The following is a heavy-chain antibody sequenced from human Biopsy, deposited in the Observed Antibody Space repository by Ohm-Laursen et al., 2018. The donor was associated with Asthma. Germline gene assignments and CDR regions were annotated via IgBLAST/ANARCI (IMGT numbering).Heavy chain of an antibody. Sequence: SLKLSCSASGFNFHNYGMNWVRRAPGKGLEWVAQILFDGRKINYPDSVKGRFTISRDNSKNMVYLQMNSLRPEDTAVYYCAKDRVAGRSYYFDYWGQGSLVSVSS. V-gene: IGHV3-30*18. CDR3: AKDRVAGRSYYFDY. J-gene: IGHJ4*02. CDR1: GFNFHNYG. D-gene: IGHD6-13*01. CDR2: ILFDGRKI.